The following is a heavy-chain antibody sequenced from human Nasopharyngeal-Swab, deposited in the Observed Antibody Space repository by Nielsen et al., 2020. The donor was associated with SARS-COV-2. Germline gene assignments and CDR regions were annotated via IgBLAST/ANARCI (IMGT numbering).Heavy chain of an antibody. Sequence: GESLKTSCAASGFTFSSYGMHWVRQAPGKGLEWVAVISYDGSNKYYADSVKGRFTISRDNSKNTLYLQMNSLRAEDTAVYYCAKDGYYDFWSGYQKPKGGYMDVWGKGTTVTVSS. CDR2: ISYDGSNK. D-gene: IGHD3-3*01. V-gene: IGHV3-30*18. CDR1: GFTFSSYG. CDR3: AKDGYYDFWSGYQKPKGGYMDV. J-gene: IGHJ6*03.